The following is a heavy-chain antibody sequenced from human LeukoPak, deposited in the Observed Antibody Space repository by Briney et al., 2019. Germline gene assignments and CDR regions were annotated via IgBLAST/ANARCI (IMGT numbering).Heavy chain of an antibody. CDR2: IYYSGST. V-gene: IGHV4-59*01. CDR3: ARDVGRGEFDY. J-gene: IGHJ4*02. D-gene: IGHD3-10*01. Sequence: PSETLSLTCTVSGGSISSYYWSWIRQPPGKGLEWIGYIYYSGSTNYNPSLKSRVTISVDTSKNQFSLKLSSVTAADTAVYYCARDVGRGEFDYWGQGTLVTVFS. CDR1: GGSISSYY.